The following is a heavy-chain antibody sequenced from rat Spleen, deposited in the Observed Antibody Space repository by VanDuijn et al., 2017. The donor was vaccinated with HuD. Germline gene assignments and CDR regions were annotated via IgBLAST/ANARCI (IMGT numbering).Heavy chain of an antibody. J-gene: IGHJ2*01. D-gene: IGHD1-9*01. Sequence: EVQLVESGGGLVQPGRSMRLSCAASGFIFSNYYMVWVRQAPTKGLEWVASISSDGRRNYYRDSVKGRFTMSSDNAKTTLYLQMDGLRSEDTATYYCARQDIYYGYNYGYFDYWGQGVMVTVSS. CDR1: GFIFSNYY. CDR2: ISSDGRRN. V-gene: IGHV5-25*01. CDR3: ARQDIYYGYNYGYFDY.